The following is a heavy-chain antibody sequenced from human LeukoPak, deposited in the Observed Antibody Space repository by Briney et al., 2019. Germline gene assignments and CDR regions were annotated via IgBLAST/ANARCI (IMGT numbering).Heavy chain of an antibody. CDR1: GFTFSSYA. J-gene: IGHJ4*02. V-gene: IGHV3-23*01. Sequence: GGPLTLFCAACGFTFSSYAMMWLRQAPGKGLEWVSYIGGSGGTYYADSVKGRFTISRDNSKNTLYLQMNSLRAEDTAVYFCAKDTYCSGGSCYGVDYWGQGTLVTVSS. CDR2: IGGSGGT. D-gene: IGHD2-15*01. CDR3: AKDTYCSGGSCYGVDY.